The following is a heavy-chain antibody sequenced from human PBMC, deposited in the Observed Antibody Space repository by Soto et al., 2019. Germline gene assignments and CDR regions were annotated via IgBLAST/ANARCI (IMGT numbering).Heavy chain of an antibody. D-gene: IGHD6-6*01. V-gene: IGHV3-21*01. CDR2: ISSSSSYI. J-gene: IGHJ3*02. Sequence: GESLKISCAASGFTFSSYSMNWVRQAPGKGLEWVSSISSSSSYIYYADSVKGRFTISRDNAKNSLYLQMNSLRAEDTAVYYCARVGSSPSHNDAFDIWGQGTMVTVSS. CDR1: GFTFSSYS. CDR3: ARVGSSPSHNDAFDI.